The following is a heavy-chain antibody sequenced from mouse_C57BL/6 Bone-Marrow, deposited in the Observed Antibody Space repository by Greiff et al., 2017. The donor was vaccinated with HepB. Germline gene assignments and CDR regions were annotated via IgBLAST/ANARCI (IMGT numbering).Heavy chain of an antibody. CDR2: INYDGSST. J-gene: IGHJ2*01. Sequence: EVKLMESEGGLVQPGSSMKLSCTASGFTFSDYYMAWVRQVPEKGLEWVANINYDGSSTYYLDSLKSRFIISRDNAKTILYLQLSSLKSEDTATYYCARDLDYFDYWGQGTTLTVSS. CDR3: ARDLDYFDY. CDR1: GFTFSDYY. V-gene: IGHV5-16*01.